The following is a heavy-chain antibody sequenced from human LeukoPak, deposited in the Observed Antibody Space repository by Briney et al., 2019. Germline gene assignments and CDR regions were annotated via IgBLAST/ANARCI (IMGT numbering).Heavy chain of an antibody. Sequence: GGSLRLSCAASGFTVSSNYMSWVRRAPGKGLEWVSVIYSGGSTDYADSVKGRFAISRDNSKNLLYLQLNSLRAEDTAVYYCARVDYGSGSYFDYWGQGTLVTVSS. J-gene: IGHJ4*02. D-gene: IGHD3-10*01. CDR2: IYSGGST. CDR3: ARVDYGSGSYFDY. V-gene: IGHV3-53*01. CDR1: GFTVSSNY.